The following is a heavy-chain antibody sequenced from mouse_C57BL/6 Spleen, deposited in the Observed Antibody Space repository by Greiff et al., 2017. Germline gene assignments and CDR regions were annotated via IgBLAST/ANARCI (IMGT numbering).Heavy chain of an antibody. CDR3: ARGSLDGYYVY. D-gene: IGHD2-3*01. CDR2: ISDGGSYT. Sequence: EVTLMESGGGLVKPGGSLKLSCAASGFTFSSYAMSWVRQTPEKRLEWVATISDGGSYTYYPDNVKGRFTISRDNAKNNLYLQMSHLKSEDTAMYYCARGSLDGYYVYWGQGTTLTVSS. CDR1: GFTFSSYA. J-gene: IGHJ2*01. V-gene: IGHV5-4*03.